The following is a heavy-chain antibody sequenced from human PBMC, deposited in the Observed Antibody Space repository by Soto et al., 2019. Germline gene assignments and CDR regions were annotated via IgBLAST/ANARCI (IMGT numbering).Heavy chain of an antibody. Sequence: QVQLVQSGAEVKKPGSSVKVSCKASGGTFSSYAISWVRQAPGQGREWIGGIIPIFGTANYAQKFQGRVTITADESTSTAYMELSSLRSEDTAVYYCARPTRYYYDSSGQSAWFDPWGQGTLVTVSS. CDR1: GGTFSSYA. V-gene: IGHV1-69*12. CDR3: ARPTRYYYDSSGQSAWFDP. D-gene: IGHD3-22*01. J-gene: IGHJ5*02. CDR2: IIPIFGTA.